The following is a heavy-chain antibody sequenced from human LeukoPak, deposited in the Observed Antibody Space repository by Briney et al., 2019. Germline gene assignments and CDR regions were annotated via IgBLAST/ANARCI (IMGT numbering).Heavy chain of an antibody. CDR1: GFTFSTYA. V-gene: IGHV3-30-3*01. Sequence: GRSLRLSCAASGFTFSTYAIHWVRQAPGKGLEWVAVISFDGGNKYYADSVKGRFTISRDNSKNTLFLQMNSLRAEDTAVYYCARDRTMTGDRGIDYWGQGTPVTVSS. J-gene: IGHJ4*02. D-gene: IGHD3-22*01. CDR2: ISFDGGNK. CDR3: ARDRTMTGDRGIDY.